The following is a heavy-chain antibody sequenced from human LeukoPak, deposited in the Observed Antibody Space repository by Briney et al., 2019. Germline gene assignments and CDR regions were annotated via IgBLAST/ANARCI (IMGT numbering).Heavy chain of an antibody. J-gene: IGHJ3*02. D-gene: IGHD3-22*01. V-gene: IGHV4-59*12. CDR2: IYDSGST. CDR1: GGSIGSYY. CDR3: ARVEATMIVVWSAFDI. Sequence: SETLSLTCTVSGGSIGSYYWSWIRQPPGKGLEWIGYIYDSGSTNYNPSLKSRVTISVDTSKNQFSLKLSSVTAADTALYYCARVEATMIVVWSAFDIWGQGTMVTVSS.